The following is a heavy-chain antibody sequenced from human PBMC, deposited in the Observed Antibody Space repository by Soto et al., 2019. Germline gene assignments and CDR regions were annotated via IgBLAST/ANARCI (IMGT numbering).Heavy chain of an antibody. CDR1: GFTFGGYW. CDR2: SNRDGSDT. J-gene: IGHJ4*02. CDR3: ARVYYGLLAGYYMVL. Sequence: PGGSLRLSCAASGFTFGGYWMHWVRQAPGKGLEWVSRSNRDGSDTNYADSVKGRFTVSRDNAKNTLFLQMNGLRAEDTAVYFCARVYYGLLAGYYMVLWGQGTLVTVS. D-gene: IGHD3-9*01. V-gene: IGHV3-74*01.